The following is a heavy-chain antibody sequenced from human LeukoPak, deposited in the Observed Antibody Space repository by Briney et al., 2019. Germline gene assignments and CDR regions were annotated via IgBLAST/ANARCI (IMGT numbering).Heavy chain of an antibody. Sequence: GKSLRLSCAASGFTFSGYPIHWVRQAPGKGLEWVAVISYDGSNKYYADSVKGRFTISRDNSKNTLYLQMNSLRAEDTAVYYCARDEGYCSGTWCFRWFDWWGQGTLVTVSS. CDR1: GFTFSGYP. CDR2: ISYDGSNK. D-gene: IGHD2-15*01. V-gene: IGHV3-30-3*01. CDR3: ARDEGYCSGTWCFRWFDW. J-gene: IGHJ4*02.